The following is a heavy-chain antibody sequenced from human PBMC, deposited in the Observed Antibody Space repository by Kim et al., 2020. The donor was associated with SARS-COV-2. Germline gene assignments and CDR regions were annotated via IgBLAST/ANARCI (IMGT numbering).Heavy chain of an antibody. CDR3: TTLLRYFDWLAVKYYYYGMDV. CDR2: IKSKTVGGTT. Sequence: GGSLRLSCAASGFTFSNAWMSWVRQAPGKGLEWVGRIKSKTVGGTTDYAAPVKGRFTISRDDSKNTLYLQMNSLKTEDTAVYYCTTLLRYFDWLAVKYYYYGMDVWGQGNTVTVSS. CDR1: GFTFSNAW. V-gene: IGHV3-15*01. D-gene: IGHD3-9*01. J-gene: IGHJ6*02.